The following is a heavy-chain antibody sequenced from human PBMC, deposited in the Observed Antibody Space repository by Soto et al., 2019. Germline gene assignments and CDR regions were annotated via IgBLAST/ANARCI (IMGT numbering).Heavy chain of an antibody. V-gene: IGHV3-23*01. D-gene: IGHD3-16*01. CDR2: LSAGGGST. J-gene: IGHJ3*02. CDR3: AHPRGYVVFDAYDI. CDR1: GFTFSTYA. Sequence: GGSLRLSCAASGFTFSTYAMSWVRQAPGKGLEWVSALSAGGGSTYYADSVKGRFTISRDNSMNALYLQMNTLRIEDTAVYYSAHPRGYVVFDAYDIWGQGTMVTVSS.